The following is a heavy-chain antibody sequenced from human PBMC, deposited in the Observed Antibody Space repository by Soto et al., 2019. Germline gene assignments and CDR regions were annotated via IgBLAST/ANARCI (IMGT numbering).Heavy chain of an antibody. CDR1: GFTFSSYA. Sequence: GGSLRLSCAASGFTFSSYAMSWVRQAPGKGLEWVSAISGSGGSTYYADSVKGRFTISRDNSKNTLYLQMNSLRAEDTAVYYCARRLLWFGELNMPYYYYYMDVWGKGTTVTVSS. CDR2: ISGSGGST. CDR3: ARRLLWFGELNMPYYYYYMDV. V-gene: IGHV3-23*01. D-gene: IGHD3-10*01. J-gene: IGHJ6*03.